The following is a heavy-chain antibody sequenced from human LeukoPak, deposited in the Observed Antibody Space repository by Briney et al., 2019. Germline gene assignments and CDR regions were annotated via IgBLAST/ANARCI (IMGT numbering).Heavy chain of an antibody. J-gene: IGHJ6*03. CDR2: IIPIFGTA. Sequence: SVKVSCKXSGGTFSSYAISWVRQAPGQGLEWMGRIIPIFGTANYAQKFQGRVTITTDESTSTAYMELSSLRSEDTAVYYCARDLGVVAAAYYYYYMDVWGKGTTVTVSS. CDR3: ARDLGVVAAAYYYYYMDV. V-gene: IGHV1-69*05. D-gene: IGHD2-15*01. CDR1: GGTFSSYA.